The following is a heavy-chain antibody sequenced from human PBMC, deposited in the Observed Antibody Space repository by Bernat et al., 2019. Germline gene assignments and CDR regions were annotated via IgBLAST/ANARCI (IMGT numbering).Heavy chain of an antibody. J-gene: IGHJ5*02. CDR3: AKMNGDSWSGYTRFDV. Sequence: QVQLQASGPGLVKPSETLSLTCAVSGGSTSSNFWSWIRQPPGKGLEWIGRISGSGGSTDYNPSLKSRVSISTDTSKTQFSLNLRSVTAADTAVYFCAKMNGDSWSGYTRFDVWGPGVLVTVSS. CDR2: ISGSGGST. CDR1: GGSTSSNF. D-gene: IGHD3-3*01. V-gene: IGHV4-4*07.